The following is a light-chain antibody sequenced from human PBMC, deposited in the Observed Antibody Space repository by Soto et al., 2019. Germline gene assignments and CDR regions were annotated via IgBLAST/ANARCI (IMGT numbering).Light chain of an antibody. V-gene: IGLV2-23*02. CDR2: EVS. Sequence: QSVLTQPASVSGPPGQSITISCPGNSNDVGSSDLVSWYQQHPGKAPKLMIYEVSRRPSGVSNRFSGSKSGNTASLTISGLQAEDEADYYCCSFAGSSTYVFGTGTKVTVL. J-gene: IGLJ1*01. CDR3: CSFAGSSTYV. CDR1: SNDVGSSDL.